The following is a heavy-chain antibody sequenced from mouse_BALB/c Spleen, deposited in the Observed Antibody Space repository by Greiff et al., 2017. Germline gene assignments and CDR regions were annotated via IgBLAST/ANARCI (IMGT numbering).Heavy chain of an antibody. V-gene: IGHV1-54*01. J-gene: IGHJ4*01. CDR1: GYAFTNYL. CDR2: INPGSGGT. CDR3: ARRGPGYAMDY. Sequence: VKLMESGAELVRPGTSVKVSCKASGYAFTNYLIEWVKQRPGQGLEWIGVINPGSGGTNYNEKFKGKATLTADKSSSTAYMQLSSLTSDDSAVYFCARRGPGYAMDYWGQGTSVTVSS.